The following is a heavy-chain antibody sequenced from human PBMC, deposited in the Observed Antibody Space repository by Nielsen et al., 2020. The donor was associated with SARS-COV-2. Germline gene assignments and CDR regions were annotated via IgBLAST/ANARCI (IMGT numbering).Heavy chain of an antibody. CDR1: GYTFTSYG. CDR2: ISAYNGNT. CDR3: ARAPTYYYDSSGYQKRGYYYYGMDV. J-gene: IGHJ6*02. Sequence: ASVKVSCKASGYTFTSYGISWVRQAPGQGLEWTGWISAYNGNTNYAQKLQGRVTMTTDTSTSTAYMELSSLRSEDTAVYYCARAPTYYYDSSGYQKRGYYYYGMDVWGQGTTVTVSS. V-gene: IGHV1-18*01. D-gene: IGHD3-22*01.